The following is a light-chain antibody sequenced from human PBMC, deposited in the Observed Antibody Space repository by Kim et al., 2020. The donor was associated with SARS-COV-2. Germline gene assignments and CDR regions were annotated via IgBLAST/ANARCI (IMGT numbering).Light chain of an antibody. J-gene: IGKJ2*01. CDR1: ESVCSHC. V-gene: IGKV3-20*01. CDR2: SEA. CDR3: QQYGITPPFT. Sequence: SPGEGDTASLRTRESVCSHCLASYQQKPGQAPRLLIYSEANKAASIPDRFSGSGSWTDFTLIISRREPEDFAVDYCQQYGITPPFTFGQGTKLEI.